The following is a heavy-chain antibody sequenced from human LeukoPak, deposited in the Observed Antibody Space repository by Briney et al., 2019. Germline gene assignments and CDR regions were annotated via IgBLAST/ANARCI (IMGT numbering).Heavy chain of an antibody. D-gene: IGHD3-10*01. CDR2: INWNGGST. J-gene: IGHJ5*02. V-gene: IGHV3-20*01. CDR3: ARVSSVWFGELLGWFDP. CDR1: GFTFDDYG. Sequence: GGSLRLSCAASGFTFDDYGMSWVRQAPWKGLEGVSGINWNGGSTGYADSVKGRFTISRDNAKNSLYLQMNSLRAEDTALYHCARVSSVWFGELLGWFDPWGQGTLVTVSS.